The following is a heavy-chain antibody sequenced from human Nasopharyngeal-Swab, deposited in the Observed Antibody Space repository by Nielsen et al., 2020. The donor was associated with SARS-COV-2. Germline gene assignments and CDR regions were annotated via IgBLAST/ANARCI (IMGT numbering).Heavy chain of an antibody. J-gene: IGHJ4*02. CDR1: GFTFSDYY. D-gene: IGHD2-15*01. V-gene: IGHV3-11*06. CDR3: ARYSTYCSGGTCYNPLHY. Sequence: GESLKISCAASGFTFSDYYMTWIRQAPGKGLDWVSYISSGSSYTNYADSVRGRFTISRDNAKNSLYLQMNSLRAEDTAIYYCARYSTYCSGGTCYNPLHYWGPGTLVTVSS. CDR2: ISSGSSYT.